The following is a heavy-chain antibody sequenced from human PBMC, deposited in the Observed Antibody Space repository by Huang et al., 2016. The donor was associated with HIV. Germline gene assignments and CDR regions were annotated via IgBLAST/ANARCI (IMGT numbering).Heavy chain of an antibody. V-gene: IGHV3-23*01. CDR1: AFTFRIYA. D-gene: IGHD5-12*01. J-gene: IGHJ5*02. CDR2: NSGSGSNT. Sequence: EMQLLESGGGLVQPGGSLRLSCAASAFTFRIYAMTWVRQATGKVREGVSANSGSGSNTYYADAEKGRFTISRDNSKNTLYLQMNSLRAEDTAVYYCAKVASGYDFSARGSDWFDPWGQGTLVSVSS. CDR3: AKVASGYDFSARGSDWFDP.